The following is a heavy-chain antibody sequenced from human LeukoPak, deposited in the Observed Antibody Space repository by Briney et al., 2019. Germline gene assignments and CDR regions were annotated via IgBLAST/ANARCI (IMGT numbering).Heavy chain of an antibody. D-gene: IGHD3-10*01. CDR3: VKDFGARGGGRYPFLF. CDR2: IQHDGNNE. Sequence: PGGSLRLSCEASGFDFDVFGMHWVRQAPAKGLDWVAFIQHDGNNEVYADFVKGRFTISRDNSKTTLYLQMNGLRPEDTAVYYCVKDFGARGGGRYPFLFWGQGTLVTVSS. V-gene: IGHV3-30*02. J-gene: IGHJ1*01. CDR1: GFDFDVFG.